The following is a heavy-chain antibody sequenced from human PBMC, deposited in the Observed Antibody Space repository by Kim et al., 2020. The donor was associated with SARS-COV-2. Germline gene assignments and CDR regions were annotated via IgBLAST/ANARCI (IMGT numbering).Heavy chain of an antibody. CDR2: IKEDASDE. V-gene: IGHV3-7*01. CDR3: AKGWGFDN. D-gene: IGHD3-16*01. CDR1: GFTFSTHY. Sequence: GGSLRLSCEASGFTFSTHYMIWVRQAPGKGLEWVANIKEDASDESYADTVKGRFTISRDNARNSLYLQMNNLRVEDTAVYYCAKGWGFDNWGQGTLVTVS. J-gene: IGHJ4*02.